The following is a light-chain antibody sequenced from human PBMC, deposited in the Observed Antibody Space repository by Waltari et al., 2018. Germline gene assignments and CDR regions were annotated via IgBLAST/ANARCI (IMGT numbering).Light chain of an antibody. V-gene: IGKV1-39*01. Sequence: DIQMTQSPSSLSAPVGDRVASTCRASQSINTYLYWYRQKPEKAPQLLIYAASSLQSGVPSRFSGSGSGTDFTLTITSLQPEDFATYYCQQGHSTPRTFGQGTKVEIK. J-gene: IGKJ1*01. CDR3: QQGHSTPRT. CDR2: AAS. CDR1: QSINTY.